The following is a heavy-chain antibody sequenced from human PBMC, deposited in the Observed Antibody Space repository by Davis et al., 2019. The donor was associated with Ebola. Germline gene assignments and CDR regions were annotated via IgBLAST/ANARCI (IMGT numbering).Heavy chain of an antibody. D-gene: IGHD5-12*01. V-gene: IGHV3-23*01. CDR3: AKGGGSSGYDGWWYFDL. CDR1: GFTFSSYG. CDR2: ITNWGAST. Sequence: GESLKISCPASGFTFSSYGMNWVRQAPGQGLEWVSGITNWGASTFSADSVKGRFTISRDNSKSTLYLQMNRLRAEDTAIYYWAKGGGSSGYDGWWYFDLWGRGTLVTVSS. J-gene: IGHJ2*01.